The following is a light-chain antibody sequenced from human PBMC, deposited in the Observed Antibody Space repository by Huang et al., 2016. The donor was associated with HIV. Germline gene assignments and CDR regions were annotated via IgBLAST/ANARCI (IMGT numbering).Light chain of an antibody. CDR2: GAS. J-gene: IGKJ1*01. CDR3: QQYGSSPRT. CDR1: QSVSSTY. V-gene: IGKV3-20*01. Sequence: EIVLTQSPGTLSWSPGERATLSCRASQSVSSTYLAWYQQKPGQAPSLLIYGASSRATGIPDRFSGSRSGTVFTLTITRLEPEDFAVYYCQQYGSSPRTFGQGTKVEIK.